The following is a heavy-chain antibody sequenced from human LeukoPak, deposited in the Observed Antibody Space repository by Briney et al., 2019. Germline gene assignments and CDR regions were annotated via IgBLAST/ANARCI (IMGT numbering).Heavy chain of an antibody. CDR3: ATDPGAGKASFDY. Sequence: ASVKVSCKASGYSFVGYGITWVRQAPGQGLEWMGWFNPENGNTNYAQKVQGRVTMTADTSTSTSYMELRSLRSDDTAVYYCATDPGAGKASFDYWGQGTLVTVSS. V-gene: IGHV1-18*01. D-gene: IGHD1-1*01. J-gene: IGHJ4*02. CDR1: GYSFVGYG. CDR2: FNPENGNT.